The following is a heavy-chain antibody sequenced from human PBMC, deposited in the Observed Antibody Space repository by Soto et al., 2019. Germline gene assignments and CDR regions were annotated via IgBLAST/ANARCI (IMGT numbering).Heavy chain of an antibody. V-gene: IGHV4-39*01. D-gene: IGHD2-15*01. CDR1: GGSISSSSYY. Sequence: QLQLQESGPGLVKPSETLSLTCTVSGGSISSSSYYWGWIRQPPGKGLEWIGSIYYSGSTYYNPSLKSRVTISVETSKNQFSLKLSSVTADGTSVYYCARRWGGYCSGGSCHEFDYWGQGTLVTVSS. CDR2: IYYSGST. CDR3: ARRWGGYCSGGSCHEFDY. J-gene: IGHJ4*02.